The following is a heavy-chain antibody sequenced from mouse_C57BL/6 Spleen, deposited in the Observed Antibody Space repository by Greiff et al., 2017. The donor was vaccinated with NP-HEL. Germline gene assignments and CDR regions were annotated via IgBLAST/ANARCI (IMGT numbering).Heavy chain of an antibody. Sequence: VQVVESGAELVRPGASVTLSCKASGYTFTDYEMHWVKQTPVHGLEWIGAIDPETGGTAYNQKFKGKAILTADKSSSTAYMELRSLTSEDSAVYYCTRREMAYYFDYWGQGTTLTVSS. CDR1: GYTFTDYE. V-gene: IGHV1-15*01. J-gene: IGHJ2*01. CDR3: TRREMAYYFDY. CDR2: IDPETGGT. D-gene: IGHD2-3*01.